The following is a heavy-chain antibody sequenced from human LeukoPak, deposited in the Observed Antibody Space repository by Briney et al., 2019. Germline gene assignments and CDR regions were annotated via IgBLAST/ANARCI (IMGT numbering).Heavy chain of an antibody. J-gene: IGHJ3*02. CDR2: ISWNSGSI. CDR1: GFTFDDYA. CDR3: ARDSGYAFDI. Sequence: PGGSLRLSCAASGFTFDDYAMHWVRQAPGKGLEWVSGISWNSGSIGYADSVKGRFTISRDNAKNSLYLQMNSLRAEDTALYYCARDSGYAFDIWGQGTMVTVSS. D-gene: IGHD5-12*01. V-gene: IGHV3-9*01.